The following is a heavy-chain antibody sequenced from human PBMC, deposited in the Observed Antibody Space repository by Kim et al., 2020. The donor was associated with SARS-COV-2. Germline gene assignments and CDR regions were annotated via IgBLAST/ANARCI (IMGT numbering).Heavy chain of an antibody. Sequence: ASVKVSCKASGYTFTGYYMHWVRQAPGQGLEWMGRINPNSGGTNYAQKFQGRVTMTRDTSISTAYMELSRLRSDDTAVYYCARDTGTKTTVVTFDPWGQGTLVTVSS. D-gene: IGHD4-17*01. V-gene: IGHV1-2*06. CDR2: INPNSGGT. CDR3: ARDTGTKTTVVTFDP. CDR1: GYTFTGYY. J-gene: IGHJ5*02.